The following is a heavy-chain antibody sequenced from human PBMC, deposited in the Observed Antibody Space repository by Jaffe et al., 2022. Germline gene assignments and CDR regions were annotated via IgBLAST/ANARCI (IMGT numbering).Heavy chain of an antibody. CDR3: TGGIAVGSAFDP. D-gene: IGHD6-19*01. J-gene: IGHJ5*02. V-gene: IGHV3-49*03. CDR1: GFSFGDYA. CDR2: IRSRTYGGTT. Sequence: EVQLVESGGGLVQPGRSLRLSCATSGFSFGDYAMSWFRQAAGKGLDWVGFIRSRTYGGTTEYAASVKGRFTISRDDSKGIAYLQMNSLKAEDTAMYYCTGGIAVGSAFDPWGQGTLVTVSS.